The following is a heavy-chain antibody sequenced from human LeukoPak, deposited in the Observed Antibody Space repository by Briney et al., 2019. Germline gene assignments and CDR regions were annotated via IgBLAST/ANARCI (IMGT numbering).Heavy chain of an antibody. J-gene: IGHJ4*02. V-gene: IGHV1-2*02. Sequence: GASVKVSCTASGYTFTGYYMHWVRQAPGQGLEWMGWINPNSGGTNYAQKFQGRVTMTRDTSISTAYMELSRLRSDDTAVYYCARDYSSSWYSLYYFDYWGQGTLVTVSS. D-gene: IGHD6-13*01. CDR2: INPNSGGT. CDR1: GYTFTGYY. CDR3: ARDYSSSWYSLYYFDY.